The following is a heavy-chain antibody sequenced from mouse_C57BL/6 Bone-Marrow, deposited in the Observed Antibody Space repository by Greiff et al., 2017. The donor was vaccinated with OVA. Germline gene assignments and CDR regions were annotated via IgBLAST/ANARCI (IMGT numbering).Heavy chain of an antibody. CDR3: TIYYYGSSYLYFDV. Sequence: EVKLMESGGGLVQPGGSMKLSCVASGFTFSNYWMNWVRQSPEKGLEWVAQIRLKSDNYATHYAESVKGRFTISRDDSKSSVYLQMNNLRAEDTGIYYCTIYYYGSSYLYFDVWGTGTTVTVSS. CDR1: GFTFSNYW. CDR2: IRLKSDNYAT. V-gene: IGHV6-3*01. D-gene: IGHD1-1*01. J-gene: IGHJ1*03.